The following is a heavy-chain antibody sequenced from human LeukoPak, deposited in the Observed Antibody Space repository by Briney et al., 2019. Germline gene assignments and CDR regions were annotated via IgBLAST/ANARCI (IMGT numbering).Heavy chain of an antibody. V-gene: IGHV3-20*04. CDR2: ITWNGAST. CDR1: GFTFDDYG. J-gene: IGHJ2*01. CDR3: AREYGDYSSYFDL. D-gene: IGHD4-17*01. Sequence: GGSLRLSCAASGFTFDDYGMSWVRQAPGKGLEWVTGITWNGASTGFADSVKGRFTISRVNAKNSLYLGMSSLRAEDTALYYCAREYGDYSSYFDLWGRGTLVTVSS.